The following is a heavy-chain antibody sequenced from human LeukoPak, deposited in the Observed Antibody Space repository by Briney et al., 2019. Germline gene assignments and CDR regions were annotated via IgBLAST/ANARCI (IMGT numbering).Heavy chain of an antibody. Sequence: GGSLRLSCTASGFTLGSHDMHWVRQAPGKGLEWVAVIVHDGRNKYYGDSVKGRFTISRDNSKNMVYLQMNSLRAEDTARYYCAKDYGPEYASGSSYFDSWGQGTPVNVSS. J-gene: IGHJ4*02. D-gene: IGHD3-10*01. CDR3: AKDYGPEYASGSSYFDS. CDR2: IVHDGRNK. CDR1: GFTLGSHD. V-gene: IGHV3-30*02.